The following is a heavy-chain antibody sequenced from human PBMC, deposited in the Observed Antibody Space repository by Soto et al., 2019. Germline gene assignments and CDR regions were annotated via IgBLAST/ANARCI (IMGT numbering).Heavy chain of an antibody. CDR3: ANLRYFEWLLDY. D-gene: IGHD3-9*01. J-gene: IGHJ4*02. Sequence: SETLSLTCTVSGVSITNNYWSWIRQPPGKGLEWIGYIYNSGSTNYNPSLKSRVTMSVDTSKNQFTLKMSSVTAADTAVYYCANLRYFEWLLDYWGQGTLVTVSS. CDR1: GVSITNNY. CDR2: IYNSGST. V-gene: IGHV4-59*01.